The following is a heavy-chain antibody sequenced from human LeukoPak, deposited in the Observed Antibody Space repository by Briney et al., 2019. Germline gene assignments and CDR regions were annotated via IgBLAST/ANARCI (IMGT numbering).Heavy chain of an antibody. V-gene: IGHV3-48*01. CDR3: ASGWLGVFDY. J-gene: IGHJ4*02. Sequence: GGSLRLSCAASGFTFSSYSMNWVRQAPGKGLEWVSYITSSSTTIYYADSVKGRFTISRDNAKNSLYLQMNSLRAEDTAVYYCASGWLGVFDYWGQGTLVTVSS. CDR2: ITSSSTTI. CDR1: GFTFSSYS. D-gene: IGHD6-19*01.